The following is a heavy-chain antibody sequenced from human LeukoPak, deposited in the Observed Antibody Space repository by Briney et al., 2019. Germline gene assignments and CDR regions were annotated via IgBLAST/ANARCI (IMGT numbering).Heavy chain of an antibody. J-gene: IGHJ4*02. CDR1: GFTFSNYA. D-gene: IGHD5-12*01. CDR2: IIGSTGST. CDR3: AKGGYDYVEIGYFDY. Sequence: PGGSLRLSCAPSGFTFSNYAMSWVRQAPGKGVEWVSLIIGSTGSTFYADSVKGRFTISRDNSKNTLYLQMNSLRAEDPAVYYCAKGGYDYVEIGYFDYWGQGTLVTVSS. V-gene: IGHV3-23*01.